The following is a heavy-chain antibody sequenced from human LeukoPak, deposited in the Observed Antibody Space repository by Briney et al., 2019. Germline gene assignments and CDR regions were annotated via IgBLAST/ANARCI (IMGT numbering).Heavy chain of an antibody. J-gene: IGHJ4*02. CDR3: ARNPRY. CDR1: GGSISSYY. Sequence: PSETLSLTCTVSGGSISSYYWSWIRQPPGKGLEWIGNIYYSGSTNYNPSLKSRVTISVDTSKNQFSLKLSSVTAADTAVYYCARNPRYWGQGTLVTVSS. CDR2: IYYSGST. V-gene: IGHV4-59*01.